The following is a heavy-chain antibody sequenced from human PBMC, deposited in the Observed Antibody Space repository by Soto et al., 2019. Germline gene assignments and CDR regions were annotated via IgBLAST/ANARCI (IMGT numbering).Heavy chain of an antibody. V-gene: IGHV3-23*01. Sequence: GGSLRLSCAASGFTFSNFAMSWVRQAPEKGLEWVSAITDSGGDTYHADSVKGRFTISRDNSENTLYLQMNSLRAEDTAVYFCAKGSRSSRPYFFDCWGQGTLVTVSS. D-gene: IGHD6-6*01. J-gene: IGHJ4*02. CDR2: ITDSGGDT. CDR3: AKGSRSSRPYFFDC. CDR1: GFTFSNFA.